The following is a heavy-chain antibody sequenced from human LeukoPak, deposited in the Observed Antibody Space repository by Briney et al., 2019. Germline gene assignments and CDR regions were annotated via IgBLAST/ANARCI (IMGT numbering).Heavy chain of an antibody. Sequence: GGSLRLSCAASGFTFSSYSMNWVRQAPGKGLEWVSSISSSSSYIYYADSVKGRFTISRDNAKNSLYLQMDSLRAEDTAVYYCARCPGEYCSGNSCYSAGYWGQGTLVTVSS. V-gene: IGHV3-21*01. CDR2: ISSSSSYI. J-gene: IGHJ4*02. D-gene: IGHD2-15*01. CDR3: ARCPGEYCSGNSCYSAGY. CDR1: GFTFSSYS.